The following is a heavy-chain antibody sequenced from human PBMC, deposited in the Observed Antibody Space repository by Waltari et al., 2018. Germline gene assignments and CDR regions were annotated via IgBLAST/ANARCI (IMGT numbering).Heavy chain of an antibody. CDR2: VNPNSGGA. D-gene: IGHD6-19*01. J-gene: IGHJ4*02. CDR1: GYTFTDYY. CDR3: ARGYSSVDYFDY. V-gene: IGHV1-2*02. Sequence: QVQLVQSGAEVKKPGASVKVSCKASGYTFTDYYIHWVRQAPGQGLEWKGWVNPNSGGANYAQKFQGRVTMTGDTSISTAYMELSRLRSDDTAVYYCARGYSSVDYFDYWGQGTLVTVSS.